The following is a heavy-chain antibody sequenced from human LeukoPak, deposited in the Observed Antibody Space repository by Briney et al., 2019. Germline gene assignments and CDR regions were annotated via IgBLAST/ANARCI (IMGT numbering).Heavy chain of an antibody. CDR2: IIPILGIA. V-gene: IGHV1-69*04. Sequence: SVKVSCKASGGTFSSYAISWVRQAPGQGLEWMGRIIPILGIANYAQKFQGRVTITADKSTSIAYMELSSLRSEDTAVFYCARVRCSSTSCPYGSAFDIWGQGTMVTVSS. D-gene: IGHD2-2*01. J-gene: IGHJ3*02. CDR1: GGTFSSYA. CDR3: ARVRCSSTSCPYGSAFDI.